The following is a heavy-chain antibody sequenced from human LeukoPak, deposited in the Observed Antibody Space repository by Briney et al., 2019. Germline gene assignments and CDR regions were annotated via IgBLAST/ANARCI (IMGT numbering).Heavy chain of an antibody. CDR3: AKSEMATPEGYYYYGMDV. CDR2: ISWNSGSI. V-gene: IGHV3-9*01. CDR1: GFTFDDYA. J-gene: IGHJ6*02. Sequence: PGRSLRLSCAASGFTFDDYAMHWVRHAPGKGLEGVSGISWNSGSIGYADSVKGRFTISRDNAKNSLYLQMNSLRAEDTALYHCAKSEMATPEGYYYYGMDVWGQGTTVTVSS. D-gene: IGHD5-24*01.